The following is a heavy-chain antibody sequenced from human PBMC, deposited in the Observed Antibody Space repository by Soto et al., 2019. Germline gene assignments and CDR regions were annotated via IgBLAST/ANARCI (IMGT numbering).Heavy chain of an antibody. V-gene: IGHV4-39*07. D-gene: IGHD4-17*01. CDR2: IYYSGST. Sequence: SKTLSLTCTVSGGSISSSSYYWGWIRQPPGKGLEWIGSIYYSGSTYYNPSLKSRVTISVDTSKNQFSLKLSSVTAADTAVYYCASADYRGNSGWFDPWGQGTLVTVS. CDR3: ASADYRGNSGWFDP. CDR1: GGSISSSSYY. J-gene: IGHJ5*02.